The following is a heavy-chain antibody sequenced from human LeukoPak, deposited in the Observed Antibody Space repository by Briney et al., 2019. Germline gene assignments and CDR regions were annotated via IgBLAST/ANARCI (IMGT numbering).Heavy chain of an antibody. V-gene: IGHV1-2*02. CDR3: ARDLGSSWSNSYYMDV. J-gene: IGHJ6*03. CDR2: INPNSGGT. CDR1: GYTFTGYY. Sequence: ASVKVSCKASGYTFTGYYMHWVRQAPGQGLEWIGWINPNSGGTNYAQKFQGRVTMTRDTSISTAYMELSRLRSDDTAVCYCARDLGSSWSNSYYMDVWGKGTTVTVSS. D-gene: IGHD6-13*01.